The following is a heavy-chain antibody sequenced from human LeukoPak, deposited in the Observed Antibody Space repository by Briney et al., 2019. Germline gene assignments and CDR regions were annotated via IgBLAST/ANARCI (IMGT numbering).Heavy chain of an antibody. CDR3: AREVSRGAAGTPYDY. D-gene: IGHD6-13*01. J-gene: IGHJ4*02. CDR2: IYSGGST. Sequence: GGSLRLSCAASGFTVGSNYMSWVRQAPGKGLEWVSVIYSGGSTYYADSVKGRFTISRDNSKNTLYLQMNSLRAEDTAVYYCAREVSRGAAGTPYDYWGQGTLVTVSS. CDR1: GFTVGSNY. V-gene: IGHV3-66*01.